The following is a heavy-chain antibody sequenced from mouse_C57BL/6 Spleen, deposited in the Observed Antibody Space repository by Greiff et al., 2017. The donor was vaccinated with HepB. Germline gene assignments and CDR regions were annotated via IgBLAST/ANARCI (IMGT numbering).Heavy chain of an antibody. V-gene: IGHV1-66*01. CDR1: GYSFTSYY. Sequence: QVQLQQSGPELVKPGASVKISCKASGYSFTSYYIHWVKQRPGQGLEWIGWIYPGSGNTKYNEKFKGKATLTADTSSSTAYMQLSSLTSEDSAVYYCARSGGSSPAWFAYWGQGTLVTVSA. J-gene: IGHJ3*01. D-gene: IGHD1-1*01. CDR3: ARSGGSSPAWFAY. CDR2: IYPGSGNT.